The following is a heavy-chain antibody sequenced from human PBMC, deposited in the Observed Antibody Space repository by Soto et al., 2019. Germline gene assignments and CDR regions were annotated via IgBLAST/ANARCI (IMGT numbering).Heavy chain of an antibody. CDR2: ISGSGGST. V-gene: IGHV3-23*01. Sequence: EVQLLESGGGLVQPGGSLRLSCAASGFTFSSYAMSWVRQAPGKGLEWVSAISGSGGSTYYADSVKGRFTISRDNSKNTVYMQMNSLRAEDTAVYYCAKDSWELLLRGYFDYWGQGTLVTVSS. CDR3: AKDSWELLLRGYFDY. J-gene: IGHJ4*02. CDR1: GFTFSSYA. D-gene: IGHD1-26*01.